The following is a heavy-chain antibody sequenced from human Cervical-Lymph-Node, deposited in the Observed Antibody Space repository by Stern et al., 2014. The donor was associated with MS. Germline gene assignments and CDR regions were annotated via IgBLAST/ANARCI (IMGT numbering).Heavy chain of an antibody. D-gene: IGHD3-10*01. CDR1: GFTFSSYG. V-gene: IGHV3-13*01. Sequence: EVQLVESGGGLVQPGGSLRLSCAASGFTFSSYGMHWVRQATGKGLEWVSAICTDGDTYYPGSVKGRFTISRENAKNSLYLQMNSLRAGDTAVYYCARGHTNYYGSGSYGYYFDYWGQGTLVTVSS. J-gene: IGHJ4*02. CDR3: ARGHTNYYGSGSYGYYFDY. CDR2: ICTDGDT.